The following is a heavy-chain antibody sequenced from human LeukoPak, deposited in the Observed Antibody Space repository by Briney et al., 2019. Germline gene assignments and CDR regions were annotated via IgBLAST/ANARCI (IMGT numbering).Heavy chain of an antibody. CDR1: GFTFSSYA. V-gene: IGHV3-7*01. CDR3: ATDDYGFDY. Sequence: GGSLRLSCAASGFTFSSYAMSWVRQAPGKGLEWVANIKQDGSEKYYVDSVKGRFTISRDNAKNSLYLQMNSLRAEDTAVYYCATDDYGFDYWGQGTLVTVSS. J-gene: IGHJ4*02. D-gene: IGHD4-17*01. CDR2: IKQDGSEK.